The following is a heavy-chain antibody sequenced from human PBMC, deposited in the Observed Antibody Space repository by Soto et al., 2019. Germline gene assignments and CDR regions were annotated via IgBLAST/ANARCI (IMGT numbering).Heavy chain of an antibody. CDR1: GFTFSDYY. CDR2: ISSSGDST. Sequence: QVQVVESGGGLVKPGGSLRLSCAASGFTFSDYYMSWIRQAPEKGLEWVSFISSSGDSTKYADSVKGRFTISRDNAKNSLYLQLNSLRAEDTAVYYCARGGVKGTTSRGQVYNWGQGTLVTVSS. CDR3: ARGGVKGTTSRGQVYN. V-gene: IGHV3-11*06. D-gene: IGHD1-7*01. J-gene: IGHJ4*02.